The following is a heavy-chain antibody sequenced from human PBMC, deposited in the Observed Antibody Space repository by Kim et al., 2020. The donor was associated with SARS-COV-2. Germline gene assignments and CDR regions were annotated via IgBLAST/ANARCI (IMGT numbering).Heavy chain of an antibody. J-gene: IGHJ3*02. CDR2: IFHRGTS. V-gene: IGHV4-31*03. Sequence: SETLSLTCTVSGASIDVGGYFWSWIRQHPGKGLEWIGYIFHRGTSYFNPSLESRVSMSVDTSKNQFSLKLTSVSAADTAVYYCARVRVVPDAYDIWGQGT. CDR1: GASIDVGGYF. CDR3: ARVRVVPDAYDI. D-gene: IGHD2-2*01.